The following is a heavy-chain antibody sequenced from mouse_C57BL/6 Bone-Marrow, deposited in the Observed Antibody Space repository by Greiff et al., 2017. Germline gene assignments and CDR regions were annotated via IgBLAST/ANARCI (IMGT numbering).Heavy chain of an antibody. J-gene: IGHJ3*01. Sequence: QVQLQQSGAELARPGASVKLSCKASGYTFTSYGISWVQQRTGQGLEWIGEIYPRSGNTSYNEKFKGKATLTVAKSSSTANMELPSMTSEASAVYFCARGIYYDFTWFAYWGQGTLVTVSA. CDR1: GYTFTSYG. CDR3: ARGIYYDFTWFAY. V-gene: IGHV1-81*01. D-gene: IGHD2-4*01. CDR2: IYPRSGNT.